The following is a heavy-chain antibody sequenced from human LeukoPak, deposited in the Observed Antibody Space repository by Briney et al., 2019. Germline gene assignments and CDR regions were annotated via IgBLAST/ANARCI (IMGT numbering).Heavy chain of an antibody. CDR3: ARTVYYYDSKETNGAFDI. CDR1: GFTFSSYA. J-gene: IGHJ3*02. V-gene: IGHV3-30*04. CDR2: ISYDGSNK. Sequence: GGSLRLSCAASGFTFSSYAMHWVRQAPGKGLEWVAVISYDGSNKYYADSVKGRFTISRDNSKNTLYLQMNSLRAEDTAVYYCARTVYYYDSKETNGAFDIWGQGTMVTVSS. D-gene: IGHD3-22*01.